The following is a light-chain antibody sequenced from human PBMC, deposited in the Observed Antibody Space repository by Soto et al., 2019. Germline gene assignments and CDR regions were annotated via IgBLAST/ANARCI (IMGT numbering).Light chain of an antibody. Sequence: VMTQSPGNLSVSPGERVTLFCRASQNVVNNIAWYQVKPAQPPRLLIYASSTRATGIPAIFSGSGSETQFSLTISSLQSEDSAVYYCQQYYHWGLSFGGGTKVEI. J-gene: IGKJ4*01. CDR2: ASS. CDR3: QQYYHWGLS. CDR1: QNVVNN. V-gene: IGKV3D-15*01.